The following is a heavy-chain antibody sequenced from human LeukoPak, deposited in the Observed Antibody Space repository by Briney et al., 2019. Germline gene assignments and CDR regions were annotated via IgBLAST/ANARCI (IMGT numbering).Heavy chain of an antibody. CDR2: IYTSGNT. CDR1: GGSISSYY. V-gene: IGHV4-4*07. CDR3: TRAWQQLAYGFDI. J-gene: IGHJ3*02. D-gene: IGHD6-13*01. Sequence: KPSETRSLTCTVSGGSISSYYWIWIRQPAGKGLEWIGRIYTSGNTKYNPSLKSRVTMSVDTSKNQFSLKLTSVTAADTAMYYCTRAWQQLAYGFDIWGQGTMVTVSS.